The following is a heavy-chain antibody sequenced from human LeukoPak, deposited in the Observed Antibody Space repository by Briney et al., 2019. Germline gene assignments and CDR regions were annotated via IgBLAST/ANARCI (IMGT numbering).Heavy chain of an antibody. Sequence: GGSLRLSCAASGFIFSSYGMHWVRQAPGKGLEWVAVIWYDGSIKIYADSVKGRFTISRDNSKNTLYLQMNSPRAEDTAVYYCAKGEYYYDSSGPTGYWGQGTLVTVSS. J-gene: IGHJ4*02. CDR2: IWYDGSIK. V-gene: IGHV3-30*02. CDR1: GFIFSSYG. D-gene: IGHD3-22*01. CDR3: AKGEYYYDSSGPTGY.